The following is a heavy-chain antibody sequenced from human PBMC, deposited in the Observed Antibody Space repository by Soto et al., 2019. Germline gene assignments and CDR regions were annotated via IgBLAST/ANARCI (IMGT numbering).Heavy chain of an antibody. Sequence: PGGSLRLSCAASGFTFSSYWMSWVRQAPGKGLEWVANIKQDGSEKYYVDSVKGRFTISRDNAKNSLYLQMNSLRAEDTAVYYCARDSLPDILTGYYHDYWGQGTLVTVSS. CDR2: IKQDGSEK. D-gene: IGHD3-9*01. J-gene: IGHJ4*02. CDR1: GFTFSSYW. V-gene: IGHV3-7*01. CDR3: ARDSLPDILTGYYHDY.